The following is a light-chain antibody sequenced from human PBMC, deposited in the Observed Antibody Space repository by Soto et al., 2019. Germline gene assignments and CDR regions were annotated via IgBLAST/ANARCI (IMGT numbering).Light chain of an antibody. Sequence: QSVLTQPPSVFAAPGQRVTISCSGSYSNIGKNHVSWYQVLPGSAPKVVIYDNDKRPSGISDRFSGSKSDTSATLGITGLQTGDEADYYSGTWDGKVFGTGTKVTVL. J-gene: IGLJ1*01. V-gene: IGLV1-51*01. CDR1: YSNIGKNH. CDR3: GTWDGKV. CDR2: DND.